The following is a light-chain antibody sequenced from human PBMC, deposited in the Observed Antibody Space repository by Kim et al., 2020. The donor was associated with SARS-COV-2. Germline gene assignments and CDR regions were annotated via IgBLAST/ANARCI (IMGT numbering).Light chain of an antibody. Sequence: QVVTHSCTVSNSISVGCYNLHGYQQLPGTAPTLLIFGNNNRPSGVPDRSSGSTSGTSASLAITGLQAEDEAYYFCQSYDCSLSGWVFGGGTKLTVL. CDR2: GNN. CDR1: NSISVGCYN. J-gene: IGLJ3*02. CDR3: QSYDCSLSGWV. V-gene: IGLV1-40*01.